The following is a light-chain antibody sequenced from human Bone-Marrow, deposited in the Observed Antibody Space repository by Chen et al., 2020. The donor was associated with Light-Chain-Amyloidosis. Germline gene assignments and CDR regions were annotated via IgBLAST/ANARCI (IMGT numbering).Light chain of an antibody. J-gene: IGLJ1*01. CDR3: SSYTSSNTYV. V-gene: IGLV2-14*01. CDR2: EVS. CDR1: SSDIGDSNY. Sequence: QSALTQPASVSGSPGQSITIPCPGTSSDIGDSNYVSWYEQFPGRAPKLMIYEVSTRPSGVSTRVSGSKSGNTASLTISGLQAEDEADYYCSSYTSSNTYVFGTGTKVTVL.